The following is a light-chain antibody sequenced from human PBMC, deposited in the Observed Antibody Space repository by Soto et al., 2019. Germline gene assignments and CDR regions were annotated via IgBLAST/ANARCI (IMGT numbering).Light chain of an antibody. J-gene: IGKJ2*01. Sequence: DIQMTQSPSSLSASVGDRITITCQASQDISNRLNWYHQKPGKAPNLLIYDASNLAAGVPSGFSGSGSVTHFTFTISSLQPEDIGTYYCQNCFTVPYTFGQGTKLEIK. CDR3: QNCFTVPYT. CDR1: QDISNR. CDR2: DAS. V-gene: IGKV1-33*01.